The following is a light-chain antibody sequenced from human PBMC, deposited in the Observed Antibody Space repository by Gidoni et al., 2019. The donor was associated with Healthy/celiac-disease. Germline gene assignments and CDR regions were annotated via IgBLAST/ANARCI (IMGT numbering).Light chain of an antibody. V-gene: IGKV2-28*01. J-gene: IGKJ3*01. CDR3: MQALQTPPFT. Sequence: DIVMTQSPLSLPVTPGEPASISCRSSQSLLHSNGYNYLDWYLQKPGQSPQLLIYLGSNRASGVPDRFSGSGSGKDFTLKISRVEAEDVGVYYCMQALQTPPFTFGPGTKVDIK. CDR2: LGS. CDR1: QSLLHSNGYNY.